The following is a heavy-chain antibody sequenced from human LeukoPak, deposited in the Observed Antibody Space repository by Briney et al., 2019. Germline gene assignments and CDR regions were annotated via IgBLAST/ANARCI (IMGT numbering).Heavy chain of an antibody. D-gene: IGHD3-16*02. CDR3: TTDTPVMITFGGVIVPIDY. CDR1: GFTFSNAW. V-gene: IGHV3-15*01. Sequence: GGSLRLSCAASGFTFSNAWMSWVRLAPGKGLEWVGRIKSKTDGGTTDYAAPVKGRFTISRDDSKNTLYLQMNSLKTEDTAVYYCTTDTPVMITFGGVIVPIDYWGQGTVVTVSS. CDR2: IKSKTDGGTT. J-gene: IGHJ4*02.